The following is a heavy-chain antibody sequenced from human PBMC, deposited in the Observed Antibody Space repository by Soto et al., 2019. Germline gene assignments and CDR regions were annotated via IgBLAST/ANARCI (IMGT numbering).Heavy chain of an antibody. D-gene: IGHD6-13*01. Sequence: QVQLVQSGAEVKKPGSSVKVSCKASGGTFSSYTISWVRQAPGQGLEWMGRIIPILGIANYAQKFQGRVTITADKSTSTAYMELSSLSSEDTAVYYCARVWGIAAAGGWFDPWGQGTLVTVSS. CDR3: ARVWGIAAAGGWFDP. CDR1: GGTFSSYT. CDR2: IIPILGIA. V-gene: IGHV1-69*02. J-gene: IGHJ5*02.